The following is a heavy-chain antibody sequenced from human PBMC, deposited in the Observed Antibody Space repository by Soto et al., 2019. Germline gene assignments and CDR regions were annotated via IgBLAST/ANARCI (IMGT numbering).Heavy chain of an antibody. CDR2: IKSKIDGGTT. J-gene: IGHJ4*02. CDR3: STDEWE. CDR1: GFSFSNGW. V-gene: IGHV3-15*05. D-gene: IGHD1-26*01. Sequence: EVQLVESGGRVVKPGGSLRLSGAASGFSFSNGWMSWVRQAPGKGLEWVGRIKSKIDGGTTDYAAHVKGRFTISRDDSKNTLYLQMHSLQTEDTAVYYCSTDEWEWGQGTLVTVSS.